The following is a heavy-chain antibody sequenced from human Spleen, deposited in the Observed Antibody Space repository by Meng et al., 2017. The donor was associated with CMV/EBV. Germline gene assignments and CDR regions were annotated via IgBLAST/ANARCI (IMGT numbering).Heavy chain of an antibody. J-gene: IGHJ4*02. CDR1: GFTFSDYY. CDR3: AKDPLRDHEGDFWTGSHYFDF. V-gene: IGHV3-23*01. Sequence: GESLKISCAASGFTFSDYYMSWVRQVPGKGLEWISAISPNGISTYYAGSVEGRFTISRDNSKNTLYLQMNNVRAEDTATYYCAKDPLRDHEGDFWTGSHYFDFWGQGTLVTVSS. CDR2: ISPNGIST. D-gene: IGHD3/OR15-3a*01.